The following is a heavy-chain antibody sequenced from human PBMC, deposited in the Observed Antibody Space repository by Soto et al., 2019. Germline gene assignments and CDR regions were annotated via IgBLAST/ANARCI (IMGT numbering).Heavy chain of an antibody. Sequence: GQGLEWMGWIKNYNDNTHHAQKLQGRVTRTTDTSTSTAYLELRSLRSGDTAVCYCARGLGPGTYYNQYTFFVPAGQGTLVSVSS. CDR3: ARGLGPGTYYNQYTFFVP. V-gene: IGHV1-18*01. J-gene: IGHJ5*02. D-gene: IGHD3-10*01. CDR2: IKNYNDNT.